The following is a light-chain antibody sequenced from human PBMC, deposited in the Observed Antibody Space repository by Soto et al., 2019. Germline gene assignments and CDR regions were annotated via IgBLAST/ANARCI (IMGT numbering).Light chain of an antibody. Sequence: QSALTQPPSASGTPGQRVAISCSGSSSNIGSNHVNWRQQLPGTAPKLLIYGNNQRPSGVPDRFSGSKSGTSASLAISGLQSEDEADYYCAAWDDSLNGHVVFGGGTKVTVL. J-gene: IGLJ2*01. CDR2: GNN. CDR1: SSNIGSNH. V-gene: IGLV1-44*01. CDR3: AAWDDSLNGHVV.